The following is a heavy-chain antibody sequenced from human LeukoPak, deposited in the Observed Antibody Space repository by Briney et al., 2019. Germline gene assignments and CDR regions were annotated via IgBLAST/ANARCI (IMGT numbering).Heavy chain of an antibody. V-gene: IGHV4-59*12. CDR2: IYYSGST. D-gene: IGHD6-13*01. CDR1: GDSISSYY. CDR3: ARDLHSSSGRPFDY. Sequence: SETLSLTCTVSGDSISSYYWSWIRQPPGKGLEWIGYIYYSGSTNYNPSLKSRVTISVDTSKNQFSLQLNSVTPEDTAVYYCARDLHSSSGRPFDYWGQGTLVTVSS. J-gene: IGHJ4*02.